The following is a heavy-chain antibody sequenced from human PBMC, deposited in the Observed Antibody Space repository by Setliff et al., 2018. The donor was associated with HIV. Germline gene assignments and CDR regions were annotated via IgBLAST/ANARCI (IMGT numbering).Heavy chain of an antibody. CDR3: ARGYPVSYYYYMDV. J-gene: IGHJ6*03. D-gene: IGHD3-16*02. CDR1: GGSFSGYY. V-gene: IGHV4-34*01. Sequence: PSETLSLTCAVYGGSFSGYYWSWIRQSPGKGLEWIGEINHSGSTKYNPSLKSRVTISVDTSKNQFSLKLSSVTAADTAVYYCARGYPVSYYYYMDVWGKGTTVTVSS. CDR2: INHSGST.